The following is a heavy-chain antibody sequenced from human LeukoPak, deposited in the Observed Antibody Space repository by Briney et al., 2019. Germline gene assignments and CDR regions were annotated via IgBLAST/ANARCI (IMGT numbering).Heavy chain of an antibody. CDR2: IWYDGSNK. CDR1: GFTFSTYG. CDR3: ARDGGSAAYYFDY. V-gene: IGHV3-33*01. D-gene: IGHD2-15*01. J-gene: IGHJ4*02. Sequence: GGSLRLSCAASGFTFSTYGMHWVRQTPGKGLEWVAVIWYDGSNKYYVDSVKGRFTISRDHSKNTLYLQMNSLRAEDTAVYYCARDGGSAAYYFDYWGQGTLVTVSS.